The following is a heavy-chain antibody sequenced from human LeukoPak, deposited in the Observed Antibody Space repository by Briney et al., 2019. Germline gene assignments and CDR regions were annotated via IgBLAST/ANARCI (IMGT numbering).Heavy chain of an antibody. Sequence: SETLSLTCTVSGGSISSYYWSWIRQPAGKGLEWIGRIYTSGSTNYNPSLKSRVTMSVDTSKTQFSLKRSSVTAADPAVYYCARDIRSNGDDAFDIWGQGTMVTVSS. CDR3: ARDIRSNGDDAFDI. CDR2: IYTSGST. J-gene: IGHJ3*02. D-gene: IGHD3-10*01. CDR1: GGSISSYY. V-gene: IGHV4-4*07.